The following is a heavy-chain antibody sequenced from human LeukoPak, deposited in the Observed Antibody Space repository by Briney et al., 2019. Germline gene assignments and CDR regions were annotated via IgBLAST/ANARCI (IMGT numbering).Heavy chain of an antibody. V-gene: IGHV4-39*01. CDR1: GGSISNSSSY. CDR2: IYYSGST. CDR3: ARGVGTTNFDY. J-gene: IGHJ4*02. D-gene: IGHD1-26*01. Sequence: SETLSLTCTVSGGSISNSSSYWGWIRQPPGKGLEWIGSIYYSGSTYYNPSLKSRVTISVDTSKNQFSLKLSSVTAADTAVYYCARGVGTTNFDYWGQGTLVTVSS.